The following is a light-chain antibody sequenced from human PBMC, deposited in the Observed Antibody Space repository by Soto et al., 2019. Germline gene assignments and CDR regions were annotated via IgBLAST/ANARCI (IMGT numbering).Light chain of an antibody. J-gene: IGLJ1*01. CDR2: EVT. V-gene: IGLV2-8*01. Sequence: QSALTQPASVSGSPGQSITISCTGTSSDVGNYNLVSWYQQYPGKAPKLMIYEVTKRPSGVPDRFSGSKSGNTASLTVSGLQADDEADYYCNSYVGSNNYVFGTGTKLTVL. CDR3: NSYVGSNNYV. CDR1: SSDVGNYNL.